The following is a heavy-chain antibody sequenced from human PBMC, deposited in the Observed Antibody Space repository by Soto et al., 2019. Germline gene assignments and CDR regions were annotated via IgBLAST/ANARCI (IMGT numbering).Heavy chain of an antibody. CDR1: GFTFDDYA. Sequence: PGGSLRLSCAASGFTFDDYAMHWVRQAPGKGLEWVSGISWNSGSITYADSVKGRFTISRDNAKNSLYLQMNSLRSEDTAVYYCARATHSGGLNWFDPWGQGTLVTVSS. CDR3: ARATHSGGLNWFDP. CDR2: ISWNSGSI. D-gene: IGHD2-15*01. J-gene: IGHJ5*02. V-gene: IGHV3-9*01.